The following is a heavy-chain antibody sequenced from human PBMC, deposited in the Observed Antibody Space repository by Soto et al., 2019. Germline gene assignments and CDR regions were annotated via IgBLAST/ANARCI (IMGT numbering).Heavy chain of an antibody. CDR3: AKDSVVATIRIYDY. Sequence: EVQLLESGGGLVQPGGSLRLSCAASGFTFSTYAMNWVRQAPGKGLEWVSAISGGGGSTYYADSVKGRVTISRDNSKNTVYLQMNSLRAEDTAVYYCAKDSVVATIRIYDYWGQGTLVTVSS. CDR1: GFTFSTYA. J-gene: IGHJ4*02. CDR2: ISGGGGST. D-gene: IGHD5-12*01. V-gene: IGHV3-23*01.